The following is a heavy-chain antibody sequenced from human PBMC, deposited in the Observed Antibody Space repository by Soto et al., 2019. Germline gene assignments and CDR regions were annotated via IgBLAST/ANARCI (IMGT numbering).Heavy chain of an antibody. CDR2: ISGSGGST. V-gene: IGHV3-23*01. CDR1: GFTFSSYA. CDR3: AKEPGIAVAGTNWFDP. D-gene: IGHD6-19*01. Sequence: SGGSLRLSCAASGFTFSSYAMSWVRQAPGKGLEWVSAISGSGGSTYYADSVKGRFTISRDNSKNTLYLQMNSLRAEDTAVYYFAKEPGIAVAGTNWFDPWGQGTLVTVSS. J-gene: IGHJ5*02.